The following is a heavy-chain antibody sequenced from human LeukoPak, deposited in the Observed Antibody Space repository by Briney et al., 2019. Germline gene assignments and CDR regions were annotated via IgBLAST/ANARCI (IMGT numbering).Heavy chain of an antibody. D-gene: IGHD6-19*01. J-gene: IGHJ4*02. CDR1: HYSISSGSY. CDR2: IYHSGIT. Sequence: SETLSLTCTVSHYSISSGSYWGWIRPPPGKGLEWIGSIYHSGITYYTPSLESRVTISVDTSKNQFSLRLSSVTAADTAVYYCARESRGWYEDSWGQGILVTVSS. CDR3: ARESRGWYEDS. V-gene: IGHV4-38-2*02.